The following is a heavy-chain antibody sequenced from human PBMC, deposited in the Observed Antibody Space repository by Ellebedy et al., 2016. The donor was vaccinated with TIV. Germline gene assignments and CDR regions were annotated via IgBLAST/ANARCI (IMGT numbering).Heavy chain of an antibody. J-gene: IGHJ3*02. CDR1: GFICSDHY. CDR2: SGNKANSYTT. V-gene: IGHV3-72*01. CDR3: ARVADFYDSSGYYYDAFDI. D-gene: IGHD3-22*01. Sequence: GESLKISCAASGFICSDHYMDWVRQAPGKGLEWVGRSGNKANSYTTKYAASVKGRFTISRDDSKNSLYLQMNSLRAEDTAVYYCARVADFYDSSGYYYDAFDIWGQGTMVTVS.